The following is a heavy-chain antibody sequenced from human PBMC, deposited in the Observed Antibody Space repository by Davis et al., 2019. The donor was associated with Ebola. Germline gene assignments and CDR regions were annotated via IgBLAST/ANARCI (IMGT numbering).Heavy chain of an antibody. Sequence: SETLSLTCTVSGASVSNPTYYWSWIRQPPGKGLEWIGYIYYSGSTNYNPSLKSRVTISVDTSKNQFSLKLSSVTAADTAVYYCARGGEIEGYPEPYDYWGQGTLVTVSS. CDR1: GASVSNPTYY. D-gene: IGHD3-16*01. CDR2: IYYSGST. CDR3: ARGGEIEGYPEPYDY. V-gene: IGHV4-61*01. J-gene: IGHJ4*02.